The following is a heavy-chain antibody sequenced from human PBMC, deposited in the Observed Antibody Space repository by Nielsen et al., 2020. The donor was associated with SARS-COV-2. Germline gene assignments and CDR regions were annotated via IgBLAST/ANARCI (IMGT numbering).Heavy chain of an antibody. V-gene: IGHV3-11*05. CDR2: ISSSSSYT. CDR3: AKAPSQLLYRVFDY. CDR1: GFTFSDYY. Sequence: GGSLRLSCAASGFTFSDYYMSWIRQAPGKGLEWVSYISSSSSYTNYADSVKGRFTISRDNSKNSLYLQMNSLRTEDTALYYCAKAPSQLLYRVFDYWGQGTLVTVSS. D-gene: IGHD2-2*02. J-gene: IGHJ4*02.